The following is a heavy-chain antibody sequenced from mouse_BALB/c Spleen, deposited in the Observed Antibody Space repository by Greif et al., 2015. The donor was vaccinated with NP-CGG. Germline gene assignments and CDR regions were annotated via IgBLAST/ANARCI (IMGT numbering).Heavy chain of an antibody. Sequence: VQLVESGAELAKPGASVKMSCKASGYTLTSYWMHWVKQRPGQGLEWIGYINPSTGYTEYNQKFKDKAPLTADKSSSTAYMQLSSLTSEDSAVYYCARRGTTVVASMDYWGQGTSVTVSS. CDR1: GYTLTSYW. CDR3: ARRGTTVVASMDY. J-gene: IGHJ4*01. V-gene: IGHV1-7*01. D-gene: IGHD1-1*01. CDR2: INPSTGYT.